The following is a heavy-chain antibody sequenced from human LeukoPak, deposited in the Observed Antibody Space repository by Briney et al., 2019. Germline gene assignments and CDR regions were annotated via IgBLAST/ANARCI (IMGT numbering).Heavy chain of an antibody. J-gene: IGHJ6*02. Sequence: ASVTVSCKASGYTFTSYDINWVRQATGQGLEWMGWMNPNSGNTGYAQKFQGRVTMTRNTSISTAYMELSSLRSEDTAVYYCARGRYCTNGVCPYGMDVWGQGTTVTVSS. CDR1: GYTFTSYD. V-gene: IGHV1-8*01. D-gene: IGHD2-8*01. CDR2: MNPNSGNT. CDR3: ARGRYCTNGVCPYGMDV.